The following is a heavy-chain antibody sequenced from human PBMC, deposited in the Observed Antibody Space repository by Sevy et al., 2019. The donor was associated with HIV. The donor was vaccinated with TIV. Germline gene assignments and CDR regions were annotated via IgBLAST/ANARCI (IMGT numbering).Heavy chain of an antibody. D-gene: IGHD4-17*01. CDR3: ARGRGSDYSDLYFDY. Sequence: ASVKVSCKASGGTFTSSSFNWVRQAPGQGLEWMGRIIPIFGTPNYPQKFQGRVTITADKSTSTTYMELSSLRSEDTAVYYCARGRGSDYSDLYFDYWGQGTLVTVSS. CDR1: GGTFTSSS. V-gene: IGHV1-69*06. J-gene: IGHJ4*02. CDR2: IIPIFGTP.